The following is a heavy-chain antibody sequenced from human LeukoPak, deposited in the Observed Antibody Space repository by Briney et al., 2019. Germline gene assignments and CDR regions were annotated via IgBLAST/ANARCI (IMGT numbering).Heavy chain of an antibody. CDR2: INRRGHT. CDR3: AKEVDCPSDCLFFHS. V-gene: IGHV3-43*01. D-gene: IGHD2-21*02. CDR1: GFTFDRFT. J-gene: IGHJ4*02. Sequence: GGSLRLSCAASGFTFDRFTIHWARHTPGKGLEWVSLINRRGHTFYADSVKGRFTISRDNSRNSVFLQMNSLRPEDTALYHCAKEVDCPSDCLFFHSWGQGTLVTVSS.